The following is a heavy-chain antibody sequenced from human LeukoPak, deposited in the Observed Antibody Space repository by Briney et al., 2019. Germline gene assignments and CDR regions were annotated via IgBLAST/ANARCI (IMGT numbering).Heavy chain of an antibody. V-gene: IGHV2-5*02. J-gene: IGHJ4*02. CDR3: ALTPVGYSGYAHFDY. Sequence: SGPTLVKPTQTLTLTCTFSGFSLSTSGVGVGWIRQPPGKALEWLALIYWDDDKRYSPSLKSRLTITKDTSKNQVVLTMTNMDPVDTATYYCALTPVGYSGYAHFDYWGQGTLVTVSS. CDR2: IYWDDDK. D-gene: IGHD5-12*01. CDR1: GFSLSTSGVG.